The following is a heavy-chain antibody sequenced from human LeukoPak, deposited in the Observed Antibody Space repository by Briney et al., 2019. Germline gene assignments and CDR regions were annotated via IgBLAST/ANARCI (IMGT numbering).Heavy chain of an antibody. D-gene: IGHD2-2*01. CDR3: ARVPAGIVVVPAAGQEFDY. CDR1: GYTFTSYG. Sequence: VASVKVSCKASGYTFTSYGISWVRQAPGQGLEWMGWISAYNGNTNYAQKPQGRVTMTTDTSTSTAYMELRSLRSDDTAVYYCARVPAGIVVVPAAGQEFDYWGQGTLVTVSS. CDR2: ISAYNGNT. V-gene: IGHV1-18*01. J-gene: IGHJ4*02.